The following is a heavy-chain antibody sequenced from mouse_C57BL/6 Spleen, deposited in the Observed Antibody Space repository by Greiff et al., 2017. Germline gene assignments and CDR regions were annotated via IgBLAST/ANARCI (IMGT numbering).Heavy chain of an antibody. CDR3: ARDYYYGSSYWYFDV. V-gene: IGHV1-52*01. CDR1: GYTFTSYW. D-gene: IGHD1-1*01. CDR2: IDPSDSET. J-gene: IGHJ1*03. Sequence: QVQLQQPGAELVRPGSSVKLSCKASGYTFTSYWMHWVKQRPIQGLEGIGNIDPSDSETHYNQKFKDKATLTVDKSSSTAYMQLSSLTSEDSAVYYCARDYYYGSSYWYFDVWGTGTTVTVSS.